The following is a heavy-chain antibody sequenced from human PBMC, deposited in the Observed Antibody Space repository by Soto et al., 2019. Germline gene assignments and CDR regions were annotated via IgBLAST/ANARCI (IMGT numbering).Heavy chain of an antibody. Sequence: QVQLLESGGCVVQPGRSLRLSCVASGFTLTNNGMHWVRQAPGQGLEGVAVISSDGSSYYYGDSVRGRFTISRDTSKNTLFLEMNSLTTADTAVYYCAKDRGLAESGTWSHYYYGMDVWGQGTSVTV. CDR2: ISSDGSSY. CDR3: AKDRGLAESGTWSHYYYGMDV. CDR1: GFTLTNNG. J-gene: IGHJ6*02. V-gene: IGHV3-30*18. D-gene: IGHD3-3*01.